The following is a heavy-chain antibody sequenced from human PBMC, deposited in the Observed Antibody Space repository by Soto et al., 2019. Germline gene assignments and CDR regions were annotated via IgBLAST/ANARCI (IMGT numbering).Heavy chain of an antibody. CDR2: IKQDGSEK. D-gene: IGHD6-19*01. CDR1: GFTFSSYW. Sequence: GGSLRLFCAVSGFTFSSYWMSWVRQAPGKGLEWVANIKQDGSEKYYVDSVKGRFTISRDNAKTSLYLQMTSLRAADPDVSSSARGSSSGCSPVAFASLPGDNWSDPWGKGPLVPVS. CDR3: ARGSSSGCSPVAFASLPGDNWSDP. V-gene: IGHV3-7*03. J-gene: IGHJ5*02.